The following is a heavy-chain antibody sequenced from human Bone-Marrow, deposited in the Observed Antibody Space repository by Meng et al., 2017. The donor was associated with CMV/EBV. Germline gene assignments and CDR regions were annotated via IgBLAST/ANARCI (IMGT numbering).Heavy chain of an antibody. D-gene: IGHD3-3*01. CDR3: ARELDDFWSGYYPLDP. CDR1: GYTFTDYY. J-gene: IGHJ5*02. Sequence: ASVKVSCKASGYTFTDYYMHWVRQAPGQGLEWMGIINPSGDNTNYAQNYQGRVTITRDTSTSTVYMELSSLRSEDTAVYYCARELDDFWSGYYPLDPWGQGTLVTVSS. CDR2: INPSGDNT. V-gene: IGHV1-46*01.